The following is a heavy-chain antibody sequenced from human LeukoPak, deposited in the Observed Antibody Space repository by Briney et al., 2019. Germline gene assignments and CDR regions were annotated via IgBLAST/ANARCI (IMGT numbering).Heavy chain of an antibody. J-gene: IGHJ4*02. CDR1: GFTFAAFG. Sequence: GGSLRLSCAAAGFTFAAFGMHWVRQAPGKGLEWVALIWKDGSDEFDADSVKGRFTISRDNSRNTLSLQMNSLRGEDTAVYYCAREEAFQLEASLDQWGQGTLVTVSS. CDR2: IWKDGSDE. CDR3: AREEAFQLEASLDQ. D-gene: IGHD3-3*01. V-gene: IGHV3-33*01.